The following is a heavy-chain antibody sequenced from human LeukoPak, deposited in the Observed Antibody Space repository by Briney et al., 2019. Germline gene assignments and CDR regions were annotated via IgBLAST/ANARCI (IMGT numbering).Heavy chain of an antibody. CDR1: GGSTSSGDYY. Sequence: PSETLSLTCTVSGGSTSSGDYYWSWIRQHPGTGLEWIGYIYYSGSTYYNSSLKSRLTISIDTSKNQFSLKLSSVTAADTAVYYCARVKRFGDYLDYWGQGTLVTVAS. CDR2: IYYSGST. D-gene: IGHD5-24*01. J-gene: IGHJ4*02. V-gene: IGHV4-31*03. CDR3: ARVKRFGDYLDY.